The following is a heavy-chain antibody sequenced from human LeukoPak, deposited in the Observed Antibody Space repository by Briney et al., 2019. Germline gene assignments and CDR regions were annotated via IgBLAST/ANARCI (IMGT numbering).Heavy chain of an antibody. V-gene: IGHV4-34*01. CDR2: INHSGST. J-gene: IGHJ5*02. D-gene: IGHD1-26*01. Sequence: SETLSLTCAVYGGSFSGYYWSWIRQPPGKGLEWIGEINHSGSTNYNPSLKSRVTISVDTSKNQFSLKLSSVTAADTAVYYCARVWGSTKWELLDAWGQGTLVTVSS. CDR3: ARVWGSTKWELLDA. CDR1: GGSFSGYY.